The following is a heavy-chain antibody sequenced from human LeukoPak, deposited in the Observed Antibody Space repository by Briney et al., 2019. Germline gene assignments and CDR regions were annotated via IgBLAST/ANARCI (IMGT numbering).Heavy chain of an antibody. V-gene: IGHV3-21*01. D-gene: IGHD6-19*01. J-gene: IGHJ4*02. CDR2: ISGSGSYI. CDR3: ARLSSSGWYEDY. Sequence: PGGSLRLSCAASGFTFSIYSMDWVRQAPGKGLEWVSSISGSGSYIYYADSLKGRFTISRDNAKNSLYLQMNSLRAEDTAVYYCARLSSSGWYEDYWGQGTLVTVSS. CDR1: GFTFSIYS.